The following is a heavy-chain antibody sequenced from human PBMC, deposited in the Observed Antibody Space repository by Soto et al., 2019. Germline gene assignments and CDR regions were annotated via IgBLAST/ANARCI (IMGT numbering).Heavy chain of an antibody. CDR2: ISSDGTIR. Sequence: VQLVESGGGVVQPGRSLTLSCAASGDSGFSFSSYGFHWVRQAPGNGLEGVAVISSDGTIRHFAGSVKSSFTVSRINAMLAVDLQMNCLRPEDTAVYYCAKDRMVTSIFYGMDVWGQGTTVTVSS. V-gene: IGHV3-30*18. D-gene: IGHD2-8*01. J-gene: IGHJ6*02. CDR1: GDSGFSFSSYG. CDR3: AKDRMVTSIFYGMDV.